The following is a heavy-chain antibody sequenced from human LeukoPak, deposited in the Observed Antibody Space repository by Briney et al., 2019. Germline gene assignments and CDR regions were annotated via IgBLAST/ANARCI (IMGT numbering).Heavy chain of an antibody. J-gene: IGHJ4*02. CDR3: AKDKEQWLVPGDFDY. D-gene: IGHD6-19*01. V-gene: IGHV3-9*01. Sequence: GGSLRLSCAASGFTFDDYAMHWVRQAPGKGLEWVSGTSWNGGSIGYADSVKGRFTISRDNAKNSLYLQMNSLRAEDTALYYCAKDKEQWLVPGDFDYWGQGTLVTVSS. CDR2: TSWNGGSI. CDR1: GFTFDDYA.